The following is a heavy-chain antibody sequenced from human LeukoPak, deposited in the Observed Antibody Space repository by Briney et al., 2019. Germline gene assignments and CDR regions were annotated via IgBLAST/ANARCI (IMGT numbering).Heavy chain of an antibody. Sequence: TGASLQISCKGSGYIFTSYWIGWVPPLPGKGLEWMGIIYPGDSDTRYSPSFRGQVTISADKSISTAYLQWSSLKASDTAMYYCARSPYYYDSSGYYGYSFYFDYWGQGTLVTVSS. CDR1: GYIFTSYW. CDR3: ARSPYYYDSSGYYGYSFYFDY. CDR2: IYPGDSDT. D-gene: IGHD3-22*01. J-gene: IGHJ4*02. V-gene: IGHV5-51*01.